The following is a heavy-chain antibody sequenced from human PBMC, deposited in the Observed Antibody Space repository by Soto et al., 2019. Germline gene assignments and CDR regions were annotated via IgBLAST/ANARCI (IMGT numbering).Heavy chain of an antibody. V-gene: IGHV3-49*04. CDR1: GFTFGDYA. J-gene: IGHJ5*02. D-gene: IGHD2-8*01. CDR3: TRGHCTNGVCYRFWLDP. CDR2: IRSKAYGGTT. Sequence: PGGSLRLSCTASGFTFGDYAMSWVRQAPGKGLEWVGFIRSKAYGGTTEYAASVKGRFTISRDDSKSIAYLQMNSLKTEDTAVYYCTRGHCTNGVCYRFWLDPWGQGTLVTVSS.